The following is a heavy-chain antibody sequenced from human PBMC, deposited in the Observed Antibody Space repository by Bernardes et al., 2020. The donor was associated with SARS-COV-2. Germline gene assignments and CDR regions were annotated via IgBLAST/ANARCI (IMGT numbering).Heavy chain of an antibody. CDR2: IYVGGSR. Sequence: GGSLRLSCAVSGFSVRTKYMTWVRQAPGKGLEWVSIIYVGGSRYHADSVKGRFTISRDNSKNSLFLQMNSLRADDTAVYYGAGGDYPQGGDYWCQGTLVTVAS. D-gene: IGHD4-17*01. V-gene: IGHV3-53*01. CDR1: GFSVRTKY. CDR3: AGGDYPQGGDY. J-gene: IGHJ4*02.